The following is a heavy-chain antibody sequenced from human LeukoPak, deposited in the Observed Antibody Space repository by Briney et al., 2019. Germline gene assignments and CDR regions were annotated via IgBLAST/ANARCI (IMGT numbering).Heavy chain of an antibody. CDR1: GDSVSSNSGA. CDR2: TYYRSKWYN. J-gene: IGHJ4*02. D-gene: IGHD2-21*01. V-gene: IGHV6-1*01. CDR3: ARGFLKTGFDH. Sequence: SQTLSLTCAISGDSVSSNSGAWNWIRQSPSRGLEWLRRTYYRSKWYNEYVVSVKSRIAINPDTSKNQFSLQLNSMTPEDTAVYYCARGFLKTGFDHWGQGTLVTVPS.